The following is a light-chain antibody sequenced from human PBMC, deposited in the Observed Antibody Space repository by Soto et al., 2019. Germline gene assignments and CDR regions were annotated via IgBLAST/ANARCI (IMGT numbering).Light chain of an antibody. CDR1: QSVSSY. V-gene: IGKV3-11*01. CDR2: DAS. Sequence: ETVLTQSLATLSLTPGERATLSCRASQSVSSYLAWYQQKPGQAPRLLIYDASNRATGIPARFSGSGSGTDFTLTISSLEPEDFAVYYCQQRSNWPTFGQGTRLEIK. CDR3: QQRSNWPT. J-gene: IGKJ5*01.